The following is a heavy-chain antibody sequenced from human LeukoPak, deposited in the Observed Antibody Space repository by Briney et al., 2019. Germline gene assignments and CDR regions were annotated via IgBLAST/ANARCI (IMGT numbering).Heavy chain of an antibody. CDR3: AYNRNFALDN. Sequence: SETLSLTCAVSGASIESHSWWSWVRQPPGKGLEWIGEVYHDGSANYKPSLNSRVTISADTSRNHFSLKLTSVTAADTAVYYCAYNRNFALDNWGRGTLVTVSS. V-gene: IGHV4/OR15-8*01. D-gene: IGHD1-14*01. CDR2: VYHDGSA. J-gene: IGHJ4*01. CDR1: GASIESHSW.